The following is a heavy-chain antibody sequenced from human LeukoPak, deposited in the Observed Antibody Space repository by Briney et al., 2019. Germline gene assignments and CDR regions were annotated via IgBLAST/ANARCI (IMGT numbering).Heavy chain of an antibody. CDR3: AKDLLIAARRDPNFDY. CDR1: GFTFSSYA. D-gene: IGHD6-13*01. J-gene: IGHJ4*02. CDR2: ISGSGGST. Sequence: GGSLRLSCAASGFTFSSYAMSWVRQAPGKGLEWVSAISGSGGSTYYADSVKGRFTISRDNSKNTLYPQMNSLRAEDTAVYYCAKDLLIAARRDPNFDYWGQGTLVTVSS. V-gene: IGHV3-23*01.